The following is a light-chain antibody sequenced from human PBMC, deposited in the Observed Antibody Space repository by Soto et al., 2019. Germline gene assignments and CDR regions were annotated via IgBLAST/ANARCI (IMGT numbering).Light chain of an antibody. CDR3: QQYDRSPLT. Sequence: EIVLTQSPGTLSLYPRERATLSCRASQSVSSSYLAWYQQKPGQAPRLLIYGASSRATGIPDRFSGSGSGTDFTLTIRRLEPEDFAVYYCQQYDRSPLTFGGGTKVEIK. CDR2: GAS. V-gene: IGKV3-20*01. CDR1: QSVSSSY. J-gene: IGKJ4*01.